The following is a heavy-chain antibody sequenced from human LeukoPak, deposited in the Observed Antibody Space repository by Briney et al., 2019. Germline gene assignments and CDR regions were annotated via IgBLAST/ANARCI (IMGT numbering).Heavy chain of an antibody. CDR2: IDARSGIT. J-gene: IGHJ3*02. V-gene: IGHV3-48*01. CDR1: GFILSNYR. CDR3: ARTYDFGRGPPGDAFDN. D-gene: IGHD3-3*01. Sequence: PGGSLRLSCAASGFILSNYRMNWVRQAPGKGPEWVSYIDARSGITYYADSVQGRFTISRDDARESVFLQMDGLRVDDTAVYYCARTYDFGRGPPGDAFDNWGPGTWVIVSA.